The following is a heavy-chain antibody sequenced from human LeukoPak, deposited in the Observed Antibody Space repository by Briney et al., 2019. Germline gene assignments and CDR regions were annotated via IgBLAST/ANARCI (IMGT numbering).Heavy chain of an antibody. Sequence: GGSLRLSCAASGFTFNNYEMNWVRQAPGKGLEWVSSISSSSSYIYYADSVKGRFTISRDNAKNSLYLQMNSLRAEDTAVYYCARARGRMATIRDDAFDIWGQGTMVTVSS. V-gene: IGHV3-21*01. CDR1: GFTFNNYE. CDR3: ARARGRMATIRDDAFDI. D-gene: IGHD5-24*01. CDR2: ISSSSSYI. J-gene: IGHJ3*02.